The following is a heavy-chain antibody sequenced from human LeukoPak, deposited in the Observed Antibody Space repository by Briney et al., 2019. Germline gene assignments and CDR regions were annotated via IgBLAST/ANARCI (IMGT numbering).Heavy chain of an antibody. V-gene: IGHV3-7*04. Sequence: GGSLRLSCAASGFTFSSFAMSWVRQAPGKGLEWVADIKPDGSDQYYVDSVKGRFSISRDNAKNSLYLQMNSLRAEDTAVYYCARNLGWFTFDYWGQGTLVTVSS. J-gene: IGHJ4*02. CDR3: ARNLGWFTFDY. D-gene: IGHD3-3*01. CDR2: IKPDGSDQ. CDR1: GFTFSSFA.